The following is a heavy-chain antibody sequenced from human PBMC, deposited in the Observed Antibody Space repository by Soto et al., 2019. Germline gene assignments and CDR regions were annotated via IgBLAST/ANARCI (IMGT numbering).Heavy chain of an antibody. CDR1: GDSITDSY. Sequence: QVQVQESGPGLVKPSETLSLTCTVSGDSITDSYWSWIRQPPGKGLAWIGFIYHSGISNYDASLKGRVTISIDTSKKQISLKLTSVTSADTAVYYCARGMAAAGDTFDIWGQGTMVTVSS. D-gene: IGHD6-13*01. V-gene: IGHV4-59*01. J-gene: IGHJ3*02. CDR3: ARGMAAAGDTFDI. CDR2: IYHSGIS.